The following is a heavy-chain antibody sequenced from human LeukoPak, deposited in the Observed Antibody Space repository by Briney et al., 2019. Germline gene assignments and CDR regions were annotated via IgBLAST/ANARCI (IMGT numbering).Heavy chain of an antibody. J-gene: IGHJ3*01. CDR3: ARGFYGSGSYSSPGFHAFDV. D-gene: IGHD3-10*01. Sequence: PSEPLSHTCAVSGGSLSSNNWWRWVRPPPGKGLELIGEIYHSGSTDYNLSRESRVSITVDRSKNQFSLKLTSVTAADTAVYYCARGFYGSGSYSSPGFHAFDVWGQGTMVTVSS. V-gene: IGHV4-4*02. CDR2: IYHSGST. CDR1: GGSLSSNNW.